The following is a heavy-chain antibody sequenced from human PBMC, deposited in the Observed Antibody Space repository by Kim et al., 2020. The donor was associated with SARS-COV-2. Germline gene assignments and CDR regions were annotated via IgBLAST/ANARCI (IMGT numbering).Heavy chain of an antibody. CDR1: GFTFDDYA. CDR2: ISWNSGSI. V-gene: IGHV3-9*01. D-gene: IGHD6-13*01. CDR3: AKVSAALGYFDL. J-gene: IGHJ2*01. Sequence: GGSLRLSCAASGFTFDDYAMHWVRQAPGKGLEWVSGISWNSGSIGYADSVKGRFTISRDNAKNSLYLQMNSLRAEDTALYYCAKVSAALGYFDLWGRGTLVTLSS.